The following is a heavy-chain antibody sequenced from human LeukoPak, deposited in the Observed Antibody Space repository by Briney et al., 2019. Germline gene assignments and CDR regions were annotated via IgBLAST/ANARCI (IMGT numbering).Heavy chain of an antibody. D-gene: IGHD4-17*01. V-gene: IGHV4-38-2*01. CDR2: IYHSGST. CDR1: GYSISSGYY. J-gene: IGHJ4*02. CDR3: ARASDYGEIDY. Sequence: SETLPLTCAVSGYSISSGYYWGWIRQPPGKGLEWIGSIYHSGSTYYNPSLKSRVTISVDTSKNQFSLKLSSVTAADTAVYYCARASDYGEIDYWGQGTLVTVSS.